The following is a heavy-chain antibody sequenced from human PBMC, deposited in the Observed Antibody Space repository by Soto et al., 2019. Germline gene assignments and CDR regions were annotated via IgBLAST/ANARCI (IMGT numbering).Heavy chain of an antibody. CDR3: AKDGSGLGPFDY. CDR1: GFTFSSYG. D-gene: IGHD5-12*01. Sequence: GGSLRLSCAASGFTFSSYGMHWVRQAPGKGLEWVAVISYDGSNKYYADSAKGRFTISRDNSKNTLYLQMNSLRAEDTAVYYCAKDGSGLGPFDYWGQGTLVTVSS. J-gene: IGHJ4*02. V-gene: IGHV3-30*18. CDR2: ISYDGSNK.